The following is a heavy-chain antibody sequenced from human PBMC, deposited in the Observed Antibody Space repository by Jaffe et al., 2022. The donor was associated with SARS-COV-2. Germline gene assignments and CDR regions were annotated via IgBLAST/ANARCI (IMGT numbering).Heavy chain of an antibody. Sequence: EVQLLESGGGLVQPGGSLRLSCAASGFTFSSYAMSWVRQAPGKGLEWVSAISGSGGSTYYADSVKGRFTISRDNSKNTLYLQMNSLRAEDTAVYYCAKDLLTMIVVVGYAFDIWGQGTMVTVSS. V-gene: IGHV3-23*01. CDR2: ISGSGGST. J-gene: IGHJ3*02. CDR3: AKDLLTMIVVVGYAFDI. CDR1: GFTFSSYA. D-gene: IGHD3-22*01.